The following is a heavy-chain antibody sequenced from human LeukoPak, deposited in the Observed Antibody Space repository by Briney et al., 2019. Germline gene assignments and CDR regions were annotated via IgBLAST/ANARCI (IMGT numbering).Heavy chain of an antibody. Sequence: ASVKVSCKASGGTFSSYAISWVRQAPGQGLEWMGEIIPIFCTANYAQKFQVRVTITADESTSTAYMQLSSLRSEDTAVYYCARPQVGADAPRGTYYYYLDVWGKGTTVTVSS. CDR1: GGTFSSYA. CDR2: IIPIFCTA. J-gene: IGHJ6*03. V-gene: IGHV1-69*13. CDR3: ARPQVGADAPRGTYYYYLDV. D-gene: IGHD1-26*01.